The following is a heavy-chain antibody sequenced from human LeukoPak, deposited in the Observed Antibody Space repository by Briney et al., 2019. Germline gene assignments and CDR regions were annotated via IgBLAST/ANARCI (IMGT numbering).Heavy chain of an antibody. D-gene: IGHD2-21*02. CDR1: GGSISSGDYY. J-gene: IGHJ2*01. CDR3: ASAYCGGDCTPYWYFDL. CDR2: IYYIGNT. Sequence: SQTLSLTCTVSGGSISSGDYYWSWVRQPPGKGLEWIGYIYYIGNTFYNPSLKSRVTISVDTSKNQFSLKLSSVTAADTAVYYCASAYCGGDCTPYWYFDLWGRGTLVTVSS. V-gene: IGHV4-30-4*01.